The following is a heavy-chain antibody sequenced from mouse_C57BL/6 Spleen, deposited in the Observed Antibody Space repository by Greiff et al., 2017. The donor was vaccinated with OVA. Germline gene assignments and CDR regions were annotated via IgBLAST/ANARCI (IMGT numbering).Heavy chain of an antibody. CDR1: GFTFSSYA. V-gene: IGHV5-9-1*02. Sequence: EVKLVESGEGLVKPGGSLKLSCAASGFTFSSYAMSWVRQTPEKRLEWVAYISSGGDYIYYADTVKGRFTISRDNARNTLYLQMSSLKSEDTAMYYGTRDRDYGGYAMDYWGQGTSVTVSS. CDR3: TRDRDYGGYAMDY. J-gene: IGHJ4*01. CDR2: ISSGGDYI. D-gene: IGHD1-1*01.